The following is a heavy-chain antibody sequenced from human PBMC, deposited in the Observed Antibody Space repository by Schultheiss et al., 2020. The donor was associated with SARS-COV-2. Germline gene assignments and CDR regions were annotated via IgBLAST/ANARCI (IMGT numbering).Heavy chain of an antibody. CDR3: TRDSPGGWYNSYYYYYMDV. Sequence: GESLKISCAASGLTPFSLFAMSWVRQAPGKGLEWVSSIDGSGEVISYTDSVKGRFTVSRDNAKNTLYLQMNSLRAEDTAVYYCTRDSPGGWYNSYYYYYMDVWGKGTTVTVSS. CDR1: GLTPFSLFA. D-gene: IGHD6-19*01. V-gene: IGHV3-23*01. J-gene: IGHJ6*03. CDR2: IDGSGEVI.